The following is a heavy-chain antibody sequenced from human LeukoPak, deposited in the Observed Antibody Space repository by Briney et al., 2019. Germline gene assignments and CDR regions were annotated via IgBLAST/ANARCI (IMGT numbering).Heavy chain of an antibody. D-gene: IGHD2-15*01. Sequence: GGSLRLSCAASGFIFSSYSMNWVRQAPGKGLEWVSSISSSSSYIYYADSVKGRFTISRDNAKNSLYLQMNSLRAEDTAVYYCARGGCGGSCWPYVYYYMDVWGKGTTVTVSS. J-gene: IGHJ6*03. CDR1: GFIFSSYS. CDR2: ISSSSSYI. V-gene: IGHV3-21*01. CDR3: ARGGCGGSCWPYVYYYMDV.